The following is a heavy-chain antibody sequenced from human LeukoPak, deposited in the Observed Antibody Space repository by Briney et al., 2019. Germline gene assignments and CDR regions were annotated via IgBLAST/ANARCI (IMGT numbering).Heavy chain of an antibody. CDR3: ARVGTLVRGAPY. D-gene: IGHD3-10*01. V-gene: IGHV4-39*07. CDR2: IYYSGST. CDR1: GGSISSSSYY. J-gene: IGHJ4*02. Sequence: SETLSLTCTVSGGSISSSSYYWGWIRQPPGKGLEWVGSIYYSGSTYYNPSLKSRVTISVDTSKNQFSLKLSSATAADTAVYYCARVGTLVRGAPYWGQGTLVTVSS.